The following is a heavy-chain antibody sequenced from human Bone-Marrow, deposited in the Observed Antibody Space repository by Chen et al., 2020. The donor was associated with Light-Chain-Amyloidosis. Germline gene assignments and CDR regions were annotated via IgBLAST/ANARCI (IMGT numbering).Heavy chain of an antibody. V-gene: IGHV4-39*01. Sequence: QLQLHDSGPGLLRPPEPLSPPCKVPRDPFISSSYYWAWFRQSHGRGLEWIGSIYFNGGTYYNPSLKSRVNLSVDTSKSQFSINLRSLTATDTAVYFCARGSGWREGLYWGPGTLVTVSS. CDR2: IYFNGGT. CDR3: ARGSGWREGLY. J-gene: IGHJ4*02. CDR1: RDPFISSSYY. D-gene: IGHD1-26*01.